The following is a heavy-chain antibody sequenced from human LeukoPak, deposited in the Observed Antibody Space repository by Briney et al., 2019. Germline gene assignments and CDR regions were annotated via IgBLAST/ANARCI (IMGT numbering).Heavy chain of an antibody. D-gene: IGHD3-10*01. CDR2: IKQDGSEK. J-gene: IGHJ6*03. Sequence: GGSLRLSCAASGFTFSSYWMSWVRQAPGKGLEWVANIKQDGSEKYYVDSVKGRFSISRDNAKNSLYLQMNSLRAEDTAVYYCARVGSHSGSLSLIKRNYYYYYYMDVWGKGTTVTISS. CDR1: GFTFSSYW. CDR3: ARVGSHSGSLSLIKRNYYYYYYMDV. V-gene: IGHV3-7*01.